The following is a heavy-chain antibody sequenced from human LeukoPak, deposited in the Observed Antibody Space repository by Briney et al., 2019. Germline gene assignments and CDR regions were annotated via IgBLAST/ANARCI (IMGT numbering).Heavy chain of an antibody. CDR1: GFTFSNAW. D-gene: IGHD1-26*01. CDR3: TTEVVSGSFPGDY. Sequence: PGGSLRLSCAASGFTFSNAWMSWVRQAPGKGLEWVGRIKSKTDGGTTDYAAPVKGRFTISRDDSKNTLYLQMNSLKTEDTAVYYCTTEVVSGSFPGDYWGQGTLVTVSS. CDR2: IKSKTDGGTT. V-gene: IGHV3-15*01. J-gene: IGHJ4*02.